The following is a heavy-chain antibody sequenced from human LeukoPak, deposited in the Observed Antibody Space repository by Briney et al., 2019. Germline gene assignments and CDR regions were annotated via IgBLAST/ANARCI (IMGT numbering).Heavy chain of an antibody. CDR2: IYYSGST. Sequence: SQTLSLTCTVSGGSISSGGYYWSWIRQHPGKGLEWIGYIYYSGSTYYNPSLKSRVTISVDTSKNQFSLKLSSVTAADTAVYYCARGSGGYCSSTSCYTGYYYYYYMDAWGKGTTVTVSS. J-gene: IGHJ6*03. CDR3: ARGSGGYCSSTSCYTGYYYYYYMDA. V-gene: IGHV4-31*03. CDR1: GGSISSGGYY. D-gene: IGHD2-2*02.